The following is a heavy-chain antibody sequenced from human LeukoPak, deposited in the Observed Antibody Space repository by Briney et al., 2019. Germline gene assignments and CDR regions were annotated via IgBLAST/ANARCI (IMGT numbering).Heavy chain of an antibody. V-gene: IGHV3-48*03. CDR1: GFTFSSYE. D-gene: IGHD6-13*01. J-gene: IGHJ4*02. CDR3: ARVQRGIAGALDY. Sequence: GGSLRLSCAASGFTFSSYEMNWVRQAPGKGLAWVSYISSSGSTIYYADTVKGRFTIIRNNAKNSLYLQMNSLSAEDTAVYYCARVQRGIAGALDYWGQGTLATVSS. CDR2: ISSSGSTI.